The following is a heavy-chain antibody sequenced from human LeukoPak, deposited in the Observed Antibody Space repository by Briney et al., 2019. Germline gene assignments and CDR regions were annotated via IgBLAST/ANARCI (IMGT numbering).Heavy chain of an antibody. V-gene: IGHV1-18*01. D-gene: IGHD6-19*01. CDR1: GYTFTSYG. J-gene: IGHJ6*03. Sequence: ASVKVSCKASGYTFTSYGISWVRQAPGQGLEWMGWISAYNGNTNYAQKLQGRVTLTRDMSTSTDYLELSSLRSEDTAVYYCANDGIAVAGPNYYYYYYMDVWGKGTTVTVSS. CDR3: ANDGIAVAGPNYYYYYYMDV. CDR2: ISAYNGNT.